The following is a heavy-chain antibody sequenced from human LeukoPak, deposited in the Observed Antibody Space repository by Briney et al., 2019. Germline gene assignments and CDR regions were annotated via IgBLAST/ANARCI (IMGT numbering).Heavy chain of an antibody. J-gene: IGHJ4*02. V-gene: IGHV3-30*18. CDR2: ISYDGSNK. D-gene: IGHD2-15*01. CDR3: AKDRRGYCSGGSCPGGY. CDR1: GFTFSSYG. Sequence: GGSLRLSCAVSGFTFSSYGMHWVRQAPGKGLEWVAVISYDGSNKYYADSVKGRFTISRDNSKNTLYLQMNSLRAEDTAVYYCAKDRRGYCSGGSCPGGYWGQGTLVTVSS.